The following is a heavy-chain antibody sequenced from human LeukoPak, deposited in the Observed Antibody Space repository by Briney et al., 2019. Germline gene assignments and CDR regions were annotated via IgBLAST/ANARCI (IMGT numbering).Heavy chain of an antibody. CDR3: AKAPPYDSSGYYYGFFDY. J-gene: IGHJ4*02. Sequence: GGSLRLSCAASGFTFSSYAMSWVRQAPGEGLEWVSAISGSGGSTYYADSVKGRFTISRDNSKNTLYPQMNSLRAEDTAVYYCAKAPPYDSSGYYYGFFDYWGQGTLVTVSS. V-gene: IGHV3-23*01. CDR2: ISGSGGST. D-gene: IGHD3-22*01. CDR1: GFTFSSYA.